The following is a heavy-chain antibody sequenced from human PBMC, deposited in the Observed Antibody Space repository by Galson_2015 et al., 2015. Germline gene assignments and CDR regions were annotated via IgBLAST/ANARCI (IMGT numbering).Heavy chain of an antibody. CDR1: GFTPSDYA. J-gene: IGHJ4*02. Sequence: SLRLSCAVSGFTPSDYAMYWVRQAPSKGLEWVAFISHDGNSKYYADSVKGRFTISRDISKDTLYVQMNSLRAEDTGVYHCARGRGGYSYGYFDYWGQGTLVTVSS. CDR2: ISHDGNSK. D-gene: IGHD5-18*01. V-gene: IGHV3-30-3*01. CDR3: ARGRGGYSYGYFDY.